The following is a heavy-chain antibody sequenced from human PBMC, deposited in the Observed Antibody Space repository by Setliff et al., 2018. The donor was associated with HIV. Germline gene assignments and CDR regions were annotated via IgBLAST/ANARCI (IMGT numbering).Heavy chain of an antibody. J-gene: IGHJ4*02. Sequence: SETLSLTCTVSGGSIRSYYWSWIRQPAGKGLEWIGRIYTSGSTKYNPSLESRLTISVDTSKNQFSLKLNSATAADTAVYYCARQDSTDWYRKPFDSWGQGNLVTVSS. V-gene: IGHV4-4*07. CDR3: ARQDSTDWYRKPFDS. CDR2: IYTSGST. CDR1: GGSIRSYY. D-gene: IGHD3-22*01.